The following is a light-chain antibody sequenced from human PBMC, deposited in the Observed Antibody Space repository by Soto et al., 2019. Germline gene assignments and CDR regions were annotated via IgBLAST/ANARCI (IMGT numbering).Light chain of an antibody. CDR2: TNN. V-gene: IGLV1-44*01. CDR1: SSNIGSHA. CDR3: AVWDDSLNAVV. J-gene: IGLJ3*02. Sequence: QAVLTQPPSASGAPGQRVSMSCSGTSSNIGSHAVNWYQQVPGTAPKLHIYTNNQRPSGVPARFSGSKSGTSASLAISGLQSEDESDYYCAVWDDSLNAVVFGGGTQLTVL.